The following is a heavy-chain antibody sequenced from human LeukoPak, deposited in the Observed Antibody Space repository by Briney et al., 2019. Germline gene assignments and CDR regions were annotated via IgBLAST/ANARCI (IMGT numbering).Heavy chain of an antibody. Sequence: ASVKVSCKVSGYTLTELSMHWVRQTPGKGLEWMGGFDPGDGEILYAQKFQGRVTMTEDTSTDTAYMELSSLRSEDTAVYYCATDQRGAGLGFRYGSGSYNGMDVWGQGTTVTVSS. J-gene: IGHJ6*02. CDR3: ATDQRGAGLGFRYGSGSYNGMDV. CDR1: GYTLTELS. V-gene: IGHV1-24*01. CDR2: FDPGDGEI. D-gene: IGHD3-10*01.